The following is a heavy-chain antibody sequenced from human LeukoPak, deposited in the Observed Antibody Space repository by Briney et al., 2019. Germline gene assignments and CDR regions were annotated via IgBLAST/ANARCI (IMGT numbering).Heavy chain of an antibody. Sequence: SETLSLTCTVSGGSISSYYWSWIRQPPGKGLEWIGCIYYSGSTNYNPSLKSRVTISVDTSKNQFSLKLSSVTAADTAVYYCARYCSSTSCALDAFDIWGQGTMVTVSS. CDR3: ARYCSSTSCALDAFDI. CDR2: IYYSGST. V-gene: IGHV4-59*01. D-gene: IGHD2-2*01. CDR1: GGSISSYY. J-gene: IGHJ3*02.